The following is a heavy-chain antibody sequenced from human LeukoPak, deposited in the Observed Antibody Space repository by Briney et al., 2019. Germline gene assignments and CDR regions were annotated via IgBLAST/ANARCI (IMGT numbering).Heavy chain of an antibody. CDR2: INSGDSTI. Sequence: GGSLRLSCAASGFTFSNYEMNWVRQAPGKGLEWVSYINSGDSTIYYADSVKGRFTISRDNAKTSLFLQMNTLRAEDTAVYYCARDSPYAYAFDAWGQGTMVTVSS. D-gene: IGHD4-17*01. V-gene: IGHV3-48*03. CDR3: ARDSPYAYAFDA. CDR1: GFTFSNYE. J-gene: IGHJ3*01.